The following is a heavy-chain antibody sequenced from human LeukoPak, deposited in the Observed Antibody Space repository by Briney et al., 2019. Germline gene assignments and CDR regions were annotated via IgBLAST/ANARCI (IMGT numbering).Heavy chain of an antibody. V-gene: IGHV3-23*01. Sequence: GGSLRLSCAAFGFTFSSCAMNWVRQAPGKGLEWVSSISGSGASTYDADSVKGRFTISRDNSKNTLYLQMNSLRAEDTAIYYCAKDRYGDYSFDSWGQGTLVTVSS. CDR2: ISGSGAST. J-gene: IGHJ4*02. CDR1: GFTFSSCA. CDR3: AKDRYGDYSFDS. D-gene: IGHD4-17*01.